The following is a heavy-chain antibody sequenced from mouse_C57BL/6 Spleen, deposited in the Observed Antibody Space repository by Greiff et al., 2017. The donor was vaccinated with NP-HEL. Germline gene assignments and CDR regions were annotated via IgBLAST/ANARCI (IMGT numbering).Heavy chain of an antibody. Sequence: EVQLQQSGAELVRPGASVKLSCTASGFNIKDYYMHWVKQRPEQGLEWIGRIDPEDGDTEYAPKFQGKATMTADTSSNTAYLQLRSLTSEDTAVYYCTTSYYGSSYGYFDYWGQGTTLTVSS. D-gene: IGHD1-1*01. CDR3: TTSYYGSSYGYFDY. V-gene: IGHV14-1*01. CDR2: IDPEDGDT. J-gene: IGHJ2*01. CDR1: GFNIKDYY.